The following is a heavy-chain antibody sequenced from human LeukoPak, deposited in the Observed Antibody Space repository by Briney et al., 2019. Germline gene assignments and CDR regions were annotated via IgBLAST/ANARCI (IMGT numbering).Heavy chain of an antibody. CDR2: ISNSGTT. CDR3: ARVVRGAVTSNCFDP. Sequence: SETLSLTCTVSGGSINDYYWTWIRQAPGKGLEWLGYISNSGTTDYNPSLKSRVTMSVDTSKNEFSLKVTSVTAADTAMYYCARVVRGAVTSNCFDPWGQGTLVTVSS. J-gene: IGHJ5*02. V-gene: IGHV4-59*01. CDR1: GGSINDYY. D-gene: IGHD4-17*01.